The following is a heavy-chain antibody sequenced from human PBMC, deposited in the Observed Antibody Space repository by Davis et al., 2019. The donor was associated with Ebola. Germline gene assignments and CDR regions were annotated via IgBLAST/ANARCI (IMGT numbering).Heavy chain of an antibody. V-gene: IGHV3-15*01. CDR3: TRLAGSGSYPNS. CDR2: IKSKTDGGTT. CDR1: GFTFSNAW. Sequence: GESLKISCAASGFTFSNAWMSWVRQAPGKGLEWVGRIKSKTDGGTTDYAAPVKGRFTISRDDSKNTLYLQMNSLKTEDTAVYYCTRLAGSGSYPNSWGQGTLVTVSS. J-gene: IGHJ4*02. D-gene: IGHD3-10*01.